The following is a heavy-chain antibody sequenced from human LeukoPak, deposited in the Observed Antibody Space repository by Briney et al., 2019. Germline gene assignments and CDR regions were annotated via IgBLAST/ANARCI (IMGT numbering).Heavy chain of an antibody. J-gene: IGHJ3*02. CDR2: INWNGGST. CDR1: GFTFDDYG. Sequence: PGGSLRLSCAASGFTFDDYGMSWVRQAPGKGLEWVSGINWNGGSTGYADSVKGRFTISRDNAKNSLYLQMNSLRAEDTALYYCARDLDQVAGTGAFDIWGQGTMVTVSS. V-gene: IGHV3-20*04. D-gene: IGHD6-19*01. CDR3: ARDLDQVAGTGAFDI.